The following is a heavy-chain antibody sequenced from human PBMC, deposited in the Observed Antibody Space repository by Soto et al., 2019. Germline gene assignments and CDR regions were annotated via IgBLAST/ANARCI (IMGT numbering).Heavy chain of an antibody. CDR3: ARDRQVYSGYVKNYSYYRMDV. J-gene: IGHJ6*02. Sequence: PGGSLRLSCAASGFTFSSYAMHWVRQAPGKGLEWVAVISYDGSNKYYADSVKGRFTISRDNSKNTLYLQMNSLRAEDTAVYYCARDRQVYSGYVKNYSYYRMDVWGQGNMVTVSS. V-gene: IGHV3-30-3*01. CDR2: ISYDGSNK. D-gene: IGHD5-12*01. CDR1: GFTFSSYA.